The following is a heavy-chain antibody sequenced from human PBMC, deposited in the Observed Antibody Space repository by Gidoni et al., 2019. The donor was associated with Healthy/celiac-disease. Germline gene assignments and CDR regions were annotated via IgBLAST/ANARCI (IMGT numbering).Heavy chain of an antibody. CDR3: AKGYYDILAWYLSPFDY. Sequence: EVQLLESGGGLVQPGGSLRLSCAASGFTFSSSAISWVRQAPGKGLGLVLANCCMCGSPTYAECLKGRFTISKNHSKNTLYPQINSLIAEETAVYFWAKGYYDILAWYLSPFDYWGQGTLVNVSS. V-gene: IGHV3-23*01. D-gene: IGHD3-9*01. J-gene: IGHJ4*02. CDR2: NCCMCGSP. CDR1: GFTFSSSA.